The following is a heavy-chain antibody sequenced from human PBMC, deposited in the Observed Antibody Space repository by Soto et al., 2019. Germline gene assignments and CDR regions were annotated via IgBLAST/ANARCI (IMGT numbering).Heavy chain of an antibody. Sequence: EVQLVESGGGLVHPGGSLRLSCAASGFTFSTYWMSWVRQAPGKGPEWVANIRQDGSDIYYVDSVKGRLTISSDNAKNSLYLQMNSLRAEDTAVYYCARYPGSFDYWGQGTLVTVSS. V-gene: IGHV3-7*01. CDR1: GFTFSTYW. CDR2: IRQDGSDI. CDR3: ARYPGSFDY. J-gene: IGHJ4*02.